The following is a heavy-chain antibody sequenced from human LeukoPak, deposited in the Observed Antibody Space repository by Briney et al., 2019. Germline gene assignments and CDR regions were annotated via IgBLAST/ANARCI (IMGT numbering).Heavy chain of an antibody. D-gene: IGHD1-26*01. V-gene: IGHV4-39*07. CDR1: GGSITYSHYY. J-gene: IGHJ4*02. CDR3: ARVSSGATTVDY. Sequence: SETLSLTCSVSGGSITYSHYYWGWVRQPPGKGLEWIGGIYYSGSTYYNPSLKSRVTISVDTSRNEFSLRLSSVTAADTAVYYCARVSSGATTVDYWGQGTLVTVSS. CDR2: IYYSGST.